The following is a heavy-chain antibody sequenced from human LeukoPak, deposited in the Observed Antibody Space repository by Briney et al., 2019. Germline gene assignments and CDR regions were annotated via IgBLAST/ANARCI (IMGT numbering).Heavy chain of an antibody. V-gene: IGHV1-69*01. CDR2: IIPIFGTA. Sequence: GASVKVSCKASGGTFSSYAISWVRQAPGQGLEWMGGIIPIFGTANYAQKFQGRVTITADESTSTAYMELSSLRSEDTAVYYCARGADSSGYFDYWGQGTLVTVSS. CDR1: GGTFSSYA. D-gene: IGHD3-22*01. J-gene: IGHJ4*02. CDR3: ARGADSSGYFDY.